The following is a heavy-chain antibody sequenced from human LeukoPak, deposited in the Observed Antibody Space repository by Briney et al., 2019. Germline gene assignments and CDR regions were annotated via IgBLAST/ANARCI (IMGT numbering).Heavy chain of an antibody. J-gene: IGHJ4*02. CDR2: IYHSGST. D-gene: IGHD6-13*01. V-gene: IGHV4-38-2*01. CDR1: GYSISSGYY. CDR3: ARRSSSWFPFDY. Sequence: KASETLSLTCAVSGYSISSGYYWGWIRQPPGEGLEWIGSIYHSGSTYYNPSLKSRVTISVDTSKNQFSLKLSSVTAADTAVYYCARRSSSWFPFDYWGQGTLVTVSS.